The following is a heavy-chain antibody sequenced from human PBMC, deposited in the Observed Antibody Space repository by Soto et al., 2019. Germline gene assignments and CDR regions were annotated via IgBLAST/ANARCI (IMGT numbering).Heavy chain of an antibody. D-gene: IGHD2-2*01. V-gene: IGHV1-18*04. CDR1: GYTFTSYG. CDR3: ATSYCSSTSCSRNWFDP. CDR2: ISAYNGNT. J-gene: IGHJ5*02. Sequence: QVQLVQSGAAVKKPGASVKVSCKASGYTFTSYGIRWVRQAPGQGLEWMGWISAYNGNTNYAQKLQGRVTMTTDTSTSTAYMELRRLRSDDTAVYYCATSYCSSTSCSRNWFDPWGQGTLVTVSS.